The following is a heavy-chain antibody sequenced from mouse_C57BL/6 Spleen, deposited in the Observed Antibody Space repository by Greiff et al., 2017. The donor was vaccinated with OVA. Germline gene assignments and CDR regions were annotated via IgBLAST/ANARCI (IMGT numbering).Heavy chain of an antibody. V-gene: IGHV2-9-1*01. D-gene: IGHD2-3*01. CDR3: ARNDDLYAMDY. CDR2: IWPGGGT. CDR1: GFSLTSYA. Sequence: VKLQESGPGLVAPSQSLSITCTVSGFSLTSYAISWVRQPPGKGLEWLGVIWPGGGTNYNSALKSRLSISKDNSKSQVFLKMNSLQADNTARYYCARNDDLYAMDYWGQGTSVTVSS. J-gene: IGHJ4*01.